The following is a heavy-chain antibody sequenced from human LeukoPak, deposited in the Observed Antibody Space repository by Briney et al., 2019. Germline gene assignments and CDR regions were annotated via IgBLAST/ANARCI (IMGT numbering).Heavy chain of an antibody. CDR1: GYTFTSYG. CDR2: ISAYNGNT. J-gene: IGHJ3*02. CDR3: ARSGYSGYDYLRAFDI. V-gene: IGHV1-18*01. D-gene: IGHD5-12*01. Sequence: ASVKVSCTASGYTFTSYGISWVRQAPGQGLEWMGWISAYNGNTNYAQKLQGRVTMTTDTSTSTAYMELRSLRSDDTAVYYCARSGYSGYDYLRAFDIWGQGTMVTVSS.